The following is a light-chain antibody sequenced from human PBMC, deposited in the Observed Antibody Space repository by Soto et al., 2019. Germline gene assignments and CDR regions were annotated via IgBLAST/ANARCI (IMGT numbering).Light chain of an antibody. CDR3: SSYTSSSAPHVV. CDR2: DVS. V-gene: IGLV2-14*01. Sequence: QSVLTQPASVSGSPGQSITISCTGTRSDVGGYNYVSWYQQHPGKAPKLMIYDVSNRPSGVSNRFSGSKSGNTASLTISGLQAEDEADYYCSSYTSSSAPHVVFGGGTKVTVL. CDR1: RSDVGGYNY. J-gene: IGLJ2*01.